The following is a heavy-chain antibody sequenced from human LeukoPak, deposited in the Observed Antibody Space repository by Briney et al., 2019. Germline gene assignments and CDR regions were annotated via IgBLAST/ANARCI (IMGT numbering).Heavy chain of an antibody. D-gene: IGHD3-9*01. CDR1: GYTFTSYG. Sequence: ASVKVSCQASGYTFTSYGISWVRQAPGQGLEWMGWVSTYNGNTNYAQNLQGRVTMTTDRSTSTAYMELRSLTSDDTAVYYCARDRATLRGNNYDLLTGYYSGWDYWAQGTLVSVSS. CDR2: VSTYNGNT. V-gene: IGHV1-18*01. J-gene: IGHJ4*02. CDR3: ARDRATLRGNNYDLLTGYYSGWDY.